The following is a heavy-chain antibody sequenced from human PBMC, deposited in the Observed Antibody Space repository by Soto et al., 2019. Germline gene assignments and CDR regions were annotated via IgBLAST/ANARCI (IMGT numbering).Heavy chain of an antibody. Sequence: PGGSLRLSCAASGFTFSSYAMSWVRQAPGKGLEWLGTVFYTGGIYYNPSLKSRVTISVDTSKNDFFLQLSSVVAADTAVYFCASLHSGYAFDLDHWGPGTLVTVSS. D-gene: IGHD5-12*01. CDR1: GFTFSSYA. V-gene: IGHV4-39*02. J-gene: IGHJ4*02. CDR3: ASLHSGYAFDLDH. CDR2: VFYTGGI.